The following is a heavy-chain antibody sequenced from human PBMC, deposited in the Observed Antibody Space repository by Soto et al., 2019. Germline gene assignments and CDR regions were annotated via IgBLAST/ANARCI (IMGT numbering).Heavy chain of an antibody. D-gene: IGHD6-19*01. CDR1: AAALSSAGYF. Sequence: PSATLTLTSAVSAAALSSAGYFSTSVRQPPGKGLEWLGYIYYSGGTNYNPSLKSRVTISLDKSKSQFSLRLISVTAADTAVYYCTREQSDDNYFDPWGQGTLVTVSS. CDR2: IYYSGGT. CDR3: TREQSDDNYFDP. V-gene: IGHV4-61*08. J-gene: IGHJ5*02.